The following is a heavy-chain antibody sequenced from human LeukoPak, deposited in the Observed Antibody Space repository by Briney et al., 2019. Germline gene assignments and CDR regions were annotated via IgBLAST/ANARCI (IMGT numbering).Heavy chain of an antibody. J-gene: IGHJ3*02. V-gene: IGHV3-23*01. D-gene: IGHD3-10*01. CDR3: AKDQVGVLPDAFDI. CDR2: IRGNGGGP. CDR1: GFTFSDYA. Sequence: GGSLRLSCAASGFTFSDYAMTWVRQAPGKGLEWVSSIRGNGGGPFYADSVKGRFTISRENSENNLFLKMNSLRADDAAVYYCAKDQVGVLPDAFDIWGPGTMVSVSS.